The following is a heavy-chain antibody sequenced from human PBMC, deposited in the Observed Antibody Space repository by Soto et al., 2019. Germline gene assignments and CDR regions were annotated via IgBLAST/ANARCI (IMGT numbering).Heavy chain of an antibody. CDR1: GYTFTSYD. V-gene: IGHV1-8*01. D-gene: IGHD1-1*01. Sequence: QVHLVQPGAAVKKPGASVKVSCKASGYTFTSYDINWVRQATGQGLEWMGWMNPNSGNTGYAQKFQGRVTMTRNTSVSTAYMVLRSLRSEETAVYYCSRGPGNWYSCYMDVWGKGTTVTVSS. CDR3: SRGPGNWYSCYMDV. CDR2: MNPNSGNT. J-gene: IGHJ6*03.